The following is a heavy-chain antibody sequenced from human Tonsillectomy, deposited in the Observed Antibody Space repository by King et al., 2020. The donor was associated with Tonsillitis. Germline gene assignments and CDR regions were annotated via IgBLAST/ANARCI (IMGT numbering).Heavy chain of an antibody. D-gene: IGHD1-26*01. V-gene: IGHV3-9*01. Sequence: VQLVESGGGLVQPGRSLRLSCAASGFTFDDYAMHWVRQAPGKGLEWVSGISWNSGSIGYADSVKGRFTISRDNAKNSLYLPMSSLRAEDTALYYCAKVNSGTYSALDYWGQGTLVTVSS. CDR3: AKVNSGTYSALDY. CDR1: GFTFDDYA. J-gene: IGHJ4*02. CDR2: ISWNSGSI.